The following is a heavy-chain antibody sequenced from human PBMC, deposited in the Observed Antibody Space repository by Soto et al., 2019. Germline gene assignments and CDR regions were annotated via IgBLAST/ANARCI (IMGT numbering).Heavy chain of an antibody. V-gene: IGHV1-69*12. J-gene: IGHJ6*02. CDR1: EGTFSSYA. CDR3: ARTVVARPSYYYYGMDV. Sequence: QVQLVQSGAEVKKPGSSGKVSCKDSEGTFSSYAISWVRQAPGLGLEWMGGIIPIFGTANYAQKFQGRVTITADESTSTAYMELSSLRSEDTAVYYCARTVVARPSYYYYGMDVWGQGTTVTVSS. CDR2: IIPIFGTA. D-gene: IGHD2-15*01.